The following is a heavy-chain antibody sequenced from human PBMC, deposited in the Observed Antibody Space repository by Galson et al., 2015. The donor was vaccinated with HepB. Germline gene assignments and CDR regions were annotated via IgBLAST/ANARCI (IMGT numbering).Heavy chain of an antibody. CDR2: ISLHNGNT. CDR3: VRDAPLGGQRLSPPYFDL. CDR1: GYTFNRYD. J-gene: IGHJ4*02. D-gene: IGHD3-16*01. Sequence: SVKVSCKASGYTFNRYDINWVRQAPGQGLEWMGWISLHNGNTNYAQKFQGRVSMTTDTSTSTAYMELRGLISDDTAMYFCVRDAPLGGQRLSPPYFDLWGQGTLVTVSS. V-gene: IGHV1-18*01.